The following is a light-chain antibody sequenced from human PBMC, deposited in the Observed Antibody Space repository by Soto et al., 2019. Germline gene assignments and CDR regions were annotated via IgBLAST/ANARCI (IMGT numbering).Light chain of an antibody. V-gene: IGKV3-20*01. CDR3: QHYQVGQPIA. Sequence: EIVLTQSPGTXSXXPXXXXXXXXDXXQSVSSSYIAWYQQRPGQAPRLLIYDASNRATGIPARFSGSGSGTDFTLTISRLEPEDIALYYCQHYQVGQPIAFGRGTRLEI. CDR2: DAS. J-gene: IGKJ5*01. CDR1: QSVSSSY.